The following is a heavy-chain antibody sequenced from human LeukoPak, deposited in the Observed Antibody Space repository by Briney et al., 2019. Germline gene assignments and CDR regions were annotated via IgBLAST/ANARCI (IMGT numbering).Heavy chain of an antibody. V-gene: IGHV1-69*13. CDR1: GDTFSSFA. CDR2: LIPIFGQA. Sequence: GASVKVSCKAPGDTFSSFAISWVREAPGQGLEWVGGLIPIFGQANYAQKFQGGVTITADESTSTAYMELRSLRSEDKAVYHLPRLYRQPLYYFDSSADGTLVTVSP. CDR3: PRLYRQPLYYFDS. D-gene: IGHD1-26*01. J-gene: IGHJ4*01.